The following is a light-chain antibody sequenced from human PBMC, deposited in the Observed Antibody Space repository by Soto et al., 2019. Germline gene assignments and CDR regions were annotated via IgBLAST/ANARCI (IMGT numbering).Light chain of an antibody. J-gene: IGKJ1*01. CDR2: KAS. Sequence: DIQMTQSPSTLSASVGDRVTVTCRASQTVSAWLAWYQQKPGKAPKLLIYKASSLESGVPSRFSGSGSGTEFTLTISSLQPEDFATYYCQQYYDSWTFGQGTKVEMK. CDR3: QQYYDSWT. V-gene: IGKV1-5*03. CDR1: QTVSAW.